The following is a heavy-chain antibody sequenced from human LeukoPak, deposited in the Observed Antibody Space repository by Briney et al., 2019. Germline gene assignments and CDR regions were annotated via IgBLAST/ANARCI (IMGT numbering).Heavy chain of an antibody. CDR1: GFAFSSHW. CDR2: VNREGSDK. CDR3: ARDGVPGGRDV. J-gene: IGHJ6*02. V-gene: IGHV3-7*01. Sequence: GGPLRLSCAASGFAFSSHWRNWVRQAPGKGLEWVANVNREGSDKNYEDSVKGRFTISRDNAKNSLYLQMNSLRVEDTAVYYCARDGVPGGRDVWGQGTRVTVS. D-gene: IGHD3-16*01.